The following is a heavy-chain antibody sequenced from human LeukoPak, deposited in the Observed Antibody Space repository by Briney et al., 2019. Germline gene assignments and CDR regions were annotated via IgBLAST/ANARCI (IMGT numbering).Heavy chain of an antibody. J-gene: IGHJ4*02. CDR1: GGSISSSSYY. CDR3: ARLSGYYDSSGYWDY. V-gene: IGHV4-39*01. D-gene: IGHD3-22*01. CDR2: IYYSGST. Sequence: SKTLSLTCTVSGGSISSSSYYWGWIRQPPGKGLEWIASIYYSGSTYYNPSLKSRVTISVDTSKNQFSLKLSSVTAADTAVYYCARLSGYYDSSGYWDYWGQGTWSPSPQ.